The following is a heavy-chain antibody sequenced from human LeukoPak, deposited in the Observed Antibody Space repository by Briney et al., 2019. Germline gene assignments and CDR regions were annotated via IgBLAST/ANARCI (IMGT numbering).Heavy chain of an antibody. J-gene: IGHJ4*02. D-gene: IGHD5-24*01. CDR3: AREDEWGDGYNYLDY. CDR1: GGSISSYY. V-gene: IGHV4-59*12. CDR2: IHYSGST. Sequence: SETLSLTCTVSGGSISSYYWSWIRQPPGKGLEWIGYIHYSGSTNYNPSLKSRVTISVDTSKNQFSLKLSSVTAADTAVYYCAREDEWGDGYNYLDYWGQGTLVTVSS.